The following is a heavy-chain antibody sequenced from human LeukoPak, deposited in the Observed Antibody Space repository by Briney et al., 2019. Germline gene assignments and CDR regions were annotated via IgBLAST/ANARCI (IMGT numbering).Heavy chain of an antibody. V-gene: IGHV3-30*03. CDR1: GFTFNSYG. CDR3: ARVRSVAGIHYDY. Sequence: GRSLRLSCAASGFTFNSYGMHWVRQAPGKGLEWVAVISYDGSNKYYADSVKGRFTISRDNSKNTLYLQMNSLRAEDTAVYYCARVRSVAGIHYDYWGQGTLVTVSS. D-gene: IGHD6-19*01. CDR2: ISYDGSNK. J-gene: IGHJ4*02.